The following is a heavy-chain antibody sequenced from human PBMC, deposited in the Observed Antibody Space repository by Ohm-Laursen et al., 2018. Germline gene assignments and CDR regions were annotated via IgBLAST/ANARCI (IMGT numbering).Heavy chain of an antibody. CDR3: TTGPLRRLRI. D-gene: IGHD4-17*01. J-gene: IGHJ4*02. Sequence: SLRLSCAAPGFTFSNAWMSWVRQAPGKGLEWVGRIKSKTDGGTTDYAAPVKGRFTISRDDSKNTLYLQMNSLRTEDTAVYYCTTGPLRRLRIWGQGTLVTVSS. CDR2: IKSKTDGGTT. V-gene: IGHV3-15*01. CDR1: GFTFSNAW.